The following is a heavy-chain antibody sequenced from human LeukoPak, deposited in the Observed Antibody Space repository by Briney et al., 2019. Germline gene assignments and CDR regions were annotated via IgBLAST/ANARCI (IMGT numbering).Heavy chain of an antibody. J-gene: IGHJ3*01. V-gene: IGHV4-38-2*01. D-gene: IGHD3-10*01. CDR1: GYSISSGYY. Sequence: SETLSLTCAVSGYSISSGYYWGWIRQPPGKGLEWIGSIYHSVRTYYNPPLKSRVTISIDTSKTQVSLKLRSVTAADTAVYYCARLRRDYYGSGAHEFYFWGQGTMVTVSS. CDR3: ARLRRDYYGSGAHEFYF. CDR2: IYHSVRT.